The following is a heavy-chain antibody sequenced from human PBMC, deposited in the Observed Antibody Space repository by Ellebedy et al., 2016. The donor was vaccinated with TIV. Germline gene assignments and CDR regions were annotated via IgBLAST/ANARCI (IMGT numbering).Heavy chain of an antibody. D-gene: IGHD6-19*01. CDR1: GITFSSYA. Sequence: GESLKISCAASGITFSSYAMNWVRQAPGKGLEWVSGISGSGGTTFYADSVKGRFTISRDNSKNTLYLQMNSLRVDDRAIYYCAKEALAVWGQGTLVTVSS. CDR3: AKEALAV. J-gene: IGHJ4*02. V-gene: IGHV3-23*01. CDR2: ISGSGGTT.